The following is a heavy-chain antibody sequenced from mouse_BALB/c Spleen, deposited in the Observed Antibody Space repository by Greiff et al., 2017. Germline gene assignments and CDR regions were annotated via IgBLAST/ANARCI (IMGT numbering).Heavy chain of an antibody. D-gene: IGHD1-1*01. V-gene: IGHV1-18*01. Sequence: EVQLQQSGPELVKPGASVKISCKTSGYTFTEYTMHWVKQSHGKSLEWIGGINPNNGGTSYNQKFKGKSTLTVDKSSSTAYIELRSLTSEDSAVYYCARGGYYYGSSYPAWFAYWGQGTLVTVSA. CDR1: GYTFTEYT. CDR2: INPNNGGT. CDR3: ARGGYYYGSSYPAWFAY. J-gene: IGHJ3*01.